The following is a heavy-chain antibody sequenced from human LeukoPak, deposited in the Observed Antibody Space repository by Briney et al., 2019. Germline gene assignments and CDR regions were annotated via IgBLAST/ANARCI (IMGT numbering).Heavy chain of an antibody. D-gene: IGHD5-12*01. CDR3: ARSAHYDSRAFEY. Sequence: GSARLSCAPSGFTFSAYATSCVPQAPGKGLEWVANITQDGSEKYYVDSVKGRFTISRDNAKNSLYLQMNSLRAEDTAVYYCARSAHYDSRAFEYWGQGTLVTVSS. CDR1: GFTFSAYA. CDR2: ITQDGSEK. V-gene: IGHV3-7*05. J-gene: IGHJ4*02.